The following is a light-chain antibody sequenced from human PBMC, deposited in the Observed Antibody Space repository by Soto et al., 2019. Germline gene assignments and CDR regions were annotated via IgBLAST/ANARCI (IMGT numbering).Light chain of an antibody. V-gene: IGLV1-36*01. J-gene: IGLJ1*01. CDR2: FDD. Sequence: QSVLTQPPSVSGAPRQRVTISCSGSSPNIGNNAVNWYQQLPGKAPQLLIYFDDLLSSGVSDRFSGSKSGTSASLAISDLQSEDEADYYCAAWDDSLSYVFGTGTKLTVL. CDR1: SPNIGNNA. CDR3: AAWDDSLSYV.